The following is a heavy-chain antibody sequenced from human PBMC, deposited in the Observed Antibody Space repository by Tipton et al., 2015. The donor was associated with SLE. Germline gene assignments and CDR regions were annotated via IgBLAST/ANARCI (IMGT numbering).Heavy chain of an antibody. V-gene: IGHV4-30-4*01. CDR2: MYYSGST. CDR3: ARGVLWFGFSRRAFDI. CDR1: GGSISSGDYC. Sequence: TLSLTCTVSGGSISSGDYCWSWIRQPPGKGLEWIGYMYYSGSTFYNPSLKSRLTISGDTSKNQFSLKLSSVTAADTAVYYCARGVLWFGFSRRAFDIWGQGTMVTVSS. D-gene: IGHD3-10*01. J-gene: IGHJ3*02.